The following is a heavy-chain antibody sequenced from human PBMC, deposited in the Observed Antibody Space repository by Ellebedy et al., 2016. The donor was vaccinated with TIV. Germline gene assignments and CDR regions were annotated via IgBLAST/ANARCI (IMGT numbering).Heavy chain of an antibody. D-gene: IGHD3-10*01. CDR1: GGSISSGGYY. Sequence: SETLSLXXTVSGGSISSGGYYWSWIRQHPGKGLEWIGSIYYSGSTNYNPSLKSRVTISVDKSKNQFSLKLSSVTAADTAVYYCARASLSTPFRGVTRLDFDYWGQGTLVTVSS. V-gene: IGHV4-39*07. J-gene: IGHJ4*02. CDR2: IYYSGST. CDR3: ARASLSTPFRGVTRLDFDY.